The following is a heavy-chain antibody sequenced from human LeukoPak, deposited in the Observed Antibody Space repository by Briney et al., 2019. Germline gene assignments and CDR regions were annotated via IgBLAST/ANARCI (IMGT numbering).Heavy chain of an antibody. CDR1: GYTFTSYD. CDR2: MNPNSGNT. V-gene: IGHV1-8*03. J-gene: IGHJ4*02. D-gene: IGHD3-3*01. Sequence: ASVKVSCKASGYTFTSYDINWVRQATGQGLEWMGWMNPNSGNTGYAQKFQGRVTITRNTSITTAYMELGSLRSEDTAVYYCARAPRYDFWSGYPYYFDYWGQGTLVTVSS. CDR3: ARAPRYDFWSGYPYYFDY.